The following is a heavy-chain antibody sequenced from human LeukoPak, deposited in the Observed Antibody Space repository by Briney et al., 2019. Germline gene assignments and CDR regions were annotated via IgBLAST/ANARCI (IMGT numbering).Heavy chain of an antibody. CDR1: EFTISGYW. V-gene: IGHV3-7*05. CDR3: ARAPSSGYYFFDAFDI. J-gene: IGHJ3*02. D-gene: IGHD3-22*01. Sequence: PGGSLRLSLSGSEFTISGYWMSWVRQAPGKGLEGVANINQDGSEKFYVDSVKGRFTISRDNAKNSVFLQLNSLRAEGTAVYYCARAPSSGYYFFDAFDIWGQGTMVTVSS. CDR2: INQDGSEK.